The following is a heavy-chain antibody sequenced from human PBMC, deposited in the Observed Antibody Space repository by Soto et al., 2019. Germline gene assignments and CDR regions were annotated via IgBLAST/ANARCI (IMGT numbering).Heavy chain of an antibody. D-gene: IGHD3-3*01. V-gene: IGHV1-2*04. CDR1: GYTFTGYY. J-gene: IGHJ6*02. CDR3: ARGHPPDYDFWSGYYGYYGMDV. CDR2: INPNSGGT. Sequence: ASVKVSCKASGYTFTGYYMHWVRQAPGQGLEWMGWINPNSGGTNYAQKFQGWVTMTRDTSISTAYMELSRLRSDDTAVYYCARGHPPDYDFWSGYYGYYGMDVWGQGTTVIVSS.